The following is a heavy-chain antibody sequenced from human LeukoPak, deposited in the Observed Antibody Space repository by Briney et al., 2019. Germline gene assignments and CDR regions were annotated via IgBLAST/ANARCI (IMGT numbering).Heavy chain of an antibody. Sequence: ASVKVSCKASGYTFSSYGIIWVRQAPGQGLQWMGWVSPFNGNTDYAPKLQGRVTMTTDTSTTTAYMELKSLTSDDTAVYYCARRGGSYSHSDFWGQGTLVTVSS. V-gene: IGHV1-18*01. CDR1: GYTFSSYG. CDR3: ARRGGSYSHSDF. J-gene: IGHJ4*02. D-gene: IGHD1-26*01. CDR2: VSPFNGNT.